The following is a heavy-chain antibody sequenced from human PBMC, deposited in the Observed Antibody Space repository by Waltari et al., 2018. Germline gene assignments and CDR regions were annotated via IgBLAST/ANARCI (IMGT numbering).Heavy chain of an antibody. CDR2: IIPIFGTA. CDR1: GGTFSSYA. D-gene: IGHD3-10*01. J-gene: IGHJ6*02. CDR3: ARDRDYYGMDV. V-gene: IGHV1-69*01. Sequence: QVQLVQSGAEVKKPGSSVTVSCKASGGTFSSYAISWVRQAPGQGLEWMGGIIPIFGTANYAQKFQGRGTMTADESTSTAYMELSSLRSEDTAVYYCARDRDYYGMDVWGQGTTVTVSS.